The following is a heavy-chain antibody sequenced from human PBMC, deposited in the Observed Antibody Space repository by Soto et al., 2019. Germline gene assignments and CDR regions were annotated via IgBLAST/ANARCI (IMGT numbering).Heavy chain of an antibody. CDR1: GDSIASSDYY. J-gene: IGHJ4*02. Sequence: PSETLSLTCTVSGDSIASSDYYWGWIRQPPGKGLAWIGSVSYTGASYYSPSLKSRISISLDTSKNQFSLRLSSVTAADTAVYYCVSLLFVWGQGTPVTVSS. V-gene: IGHV4-39*01. CDR3: VSLLFV. D-gene: IGHD3-16*01. CDR2: VSYTGAS.